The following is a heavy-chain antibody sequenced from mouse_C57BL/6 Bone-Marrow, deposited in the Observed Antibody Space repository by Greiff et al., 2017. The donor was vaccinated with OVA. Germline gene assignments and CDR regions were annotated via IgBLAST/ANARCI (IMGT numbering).Heavy chain of an antibody. CDR3: AREGPVTTGRDYFDY. CDR1: GYTFTSYW. J-gene: IGHJ2*01. D-gene: IGHD1-1*01. Sequence: QVQLQQPGAELVMPGASVKLSCKASGYTFTSYWMHWVKQRPGQGLEWIGEIDPSASYTNYNQKFKGKSTLTVDKSSSTAYMQLSRLTSEDSAVYYWAREGPVTTGRDYFDYWGQGTTLTVSS. V-gene: IGHV1-69*01. CDR2: IDPSASYT.